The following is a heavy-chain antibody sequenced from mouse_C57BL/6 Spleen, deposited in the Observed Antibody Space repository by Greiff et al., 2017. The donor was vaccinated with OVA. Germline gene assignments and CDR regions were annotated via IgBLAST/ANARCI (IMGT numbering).Heavy chain of an antibody. D-gene: IGHD2-2*01. CDR3: ARGGGYRYYYAMDY. V-gene: IGHV1-26*01. CDR2: INPNNGGT. CDR1: GYTFTDYY. J-gene: IGHJ4*01. Sequence: EVQLQQSGPELVKPGASVKISCKASGYTFTDYYMNWVKQSHGKSLEWIGDINPNNGGTSYNQKFKGKATSTVDTSSSTAYMELRSLTSEDSAVYYCARGGGYRYYYAMDYWGQGTSVTVSS.